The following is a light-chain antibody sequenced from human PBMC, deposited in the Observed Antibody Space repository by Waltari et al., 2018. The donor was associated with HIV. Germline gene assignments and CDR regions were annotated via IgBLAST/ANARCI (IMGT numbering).Light chain of an antibody. CDR3: SSYASSSTWV. J-gene: IGLJ3*02. V-gene: IGLV2-14*03. CDR2: DVS. CDR1: SSDVGGYNY. Sequence: QSALTQPASVSGSLGQSLTISCTGTSSDVGGYNYVSWYQQHPGKAPKLKIYDVSNRPSGVSNRVSGSKSGNTASLSISGLQAEDEADYYCSSYASSSTWVFGGGTKLTVL.